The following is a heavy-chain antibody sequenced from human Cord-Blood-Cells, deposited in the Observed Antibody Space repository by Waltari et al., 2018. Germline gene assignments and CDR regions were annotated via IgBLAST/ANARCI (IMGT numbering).Heavy chain of an antibody. CDR2: IIPIFGTA. CDR1: GGNFSSSA. Sequence: QVQLVQSGAGVKKPGSSVTVSCKASGGNFSSSAISWVRQAPGHGLEWMGGIIPIFGTANYAQKFQGRVTITADESTSTAYMELSSLRSEDTAVYYCARGRGIAVADFDYWGQGTLVTVSS. CDR3: ARGRGIAVADFDY. D-gene: IGHD6-19*01. V-gene: IGHV1-69*12. J-gene: IGHJ4*02.